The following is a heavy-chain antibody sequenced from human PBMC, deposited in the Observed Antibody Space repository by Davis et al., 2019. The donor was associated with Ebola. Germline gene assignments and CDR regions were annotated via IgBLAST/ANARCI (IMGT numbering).Heavy chain of an antibody. CDR2: IYYSGST. Sequence: SETLSLTCTVSGGSISSSSYYWGWIRQPPGKGLEWIGSIYYSGSTYYNPSLKSRVTISVDTSKNQFSLKLSSVTAADTAVYYCARGILSYGMDVWGKGTTVTVSS. CDR3: ARGILSYGMDV. D-gene: IGHD2-21*01. V-gene: IGHV4-39*01. J-gene: IGHJ6*04. CDR1: GGSISSSSYY.